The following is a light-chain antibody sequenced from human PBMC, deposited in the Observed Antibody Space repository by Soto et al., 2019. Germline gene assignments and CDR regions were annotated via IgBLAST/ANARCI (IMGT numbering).Light chain of an antibody. CDR2: ASS. CDR3: QQTYSTPPT. CDR1: QSISSY. Sequence: DIQMTQSPSSLSASVGDRVTITCRASQSISSYLNWYHQRPGKAPKLLIFASSSLQSGVPSRFSGSGSGTDFTLTISSLQPEDFATYYCQQTYSTPPTFGQGTRVDFK. J-gene: IGKJ1*01. V-gene: IGKV1-39*01.